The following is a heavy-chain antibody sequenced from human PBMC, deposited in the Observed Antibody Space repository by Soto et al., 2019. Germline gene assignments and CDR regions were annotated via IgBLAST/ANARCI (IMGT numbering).Heavy chain of an antibody. CDR2: INPNSGGT. D-gene: IGHD3-9*01. Sequence: ASVKVSCKASGYTFTGYYMHWVRQAPGQGLEWMGWINPNSGGTNYAQKFQGWVTMTRDTSISTAYMELSRLRSDDTAVYYCARERYDILTGSYVYYYYYGMDVWGQGTTVTVSS. J-gene: IGHJ6*02. V-gene: IGHV1-2*04. CDR3: ARERYDILTGSYVYYYYYGMDV. CDR1: GYTFTGYY.